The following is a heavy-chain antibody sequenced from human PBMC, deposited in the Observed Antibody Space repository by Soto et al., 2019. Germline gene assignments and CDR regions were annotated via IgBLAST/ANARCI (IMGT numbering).Heavy chain of an antibody. D-gene: IGHD6-6*01. J-gene: IGHJ6*02. CDR1: GGTFSSYA. Sequence: GASVKVSCKASGGTFSSYAISWVRQAPGQGLEWMGGIIPIFGTANYAQKFQGRVTITADESTSTAYMELSSLRSEDTAMYYCARENHSSSGYYYYGMDVWGQGTTVTVSS. CDR3: ARENHSSSGYYYYGMDV. CDR2: IIPIFGTA. V-gene: IGHV1-69*13.